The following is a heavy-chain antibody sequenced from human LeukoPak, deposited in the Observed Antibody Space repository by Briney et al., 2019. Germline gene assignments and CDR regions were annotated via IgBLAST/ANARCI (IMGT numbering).Heavy chain of an antibody. V-gene: IGHV3-48*03. J-gene: IGHJ4*02. CDR3: ARNYDYVWGNDY. CDR2: ISSSGSTI. D-gene: IGHD3-16*01. Sequence: PGGSLRLSCAASGSTFSSYEMNWVREAPGKGLEWVSYISSSGSTIYYADSVKGRFTISRDNAKNSLYLQMNSLRAEDTAVYYCARNYDYVWGNDYWGQGTLVTVSS. CDR1: GSTFSSYE.